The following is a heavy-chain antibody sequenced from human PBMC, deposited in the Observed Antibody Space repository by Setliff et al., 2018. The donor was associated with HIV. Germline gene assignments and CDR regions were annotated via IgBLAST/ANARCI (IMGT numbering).Heavy chain of an antibody. CDR3: ARDSDVTSDAFDI. D-gene: IGHD4-17*01. CDR2: ISSSGSTI. J-gene: IGHJ3*02. Sequence: GGSLRLSCAASGFTFSSFEMNWVRQAPGKGLEWVSYISSSGSTIYYADSVKGRFTISRDNAKNSLYLQMNSLRAEDTAVYYCARDSDVTSDAFDIWGQGTTVTVSS. V-gene: IGHV3-48*03. CDR1: GFTFSSFE.